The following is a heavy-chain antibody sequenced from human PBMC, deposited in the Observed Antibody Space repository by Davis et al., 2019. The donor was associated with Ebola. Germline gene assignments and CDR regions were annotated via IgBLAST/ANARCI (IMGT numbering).Heavy chain of an antibody. CDR3: ARGSRGVRSSPAY. J-gene: IGHJ4*02. Sequence: PGGSLRLSCAASGFTFSSYWMSWVRQAPGKGLEWVANIKQDGSEKYYVDSVKGRFTISRDNSKNTLYLQMNSLRAEDTAVYYCARGSRGVRSSPAYWGQGTLVTVSS. V-gene: IGHV3-7*01. CDR1: GFTFSSYW. D-gene: IGHD6-13*01. CDR2: IKQDGSEK.